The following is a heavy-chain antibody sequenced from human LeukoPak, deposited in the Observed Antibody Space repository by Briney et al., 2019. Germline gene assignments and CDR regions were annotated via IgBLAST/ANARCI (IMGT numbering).Heavy chain of an antibody. CDR3: AKKMSGVYSSSDY. CDR1: GFTFSNCA. D-gene: IGHD6-6*01. CDR2: ISGSAGST. V-gene: IGHV3-23*01. Sequence: PGGSLRLSCAASGFTFSNCAMTWVRQAPGKGLEWVSAISGSAGSTYYADSVKGRITISRDNSKNTLYLQMNSLRAEDTAVYYCAKKMSGVYSSSDYWGQGTLVTVSS. J-gene: IGHJ4*02.